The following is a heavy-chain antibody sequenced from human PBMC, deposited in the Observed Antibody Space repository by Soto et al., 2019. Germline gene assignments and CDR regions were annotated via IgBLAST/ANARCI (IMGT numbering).Heavy chain of an antibody. D-gene: IGHD3-10*01. J-gene: IGHJ6*03. CDR3: AKRGLEGGYYYYYYMDV. Sequence: GGSLRLSCAASGFTFSSYAMSWVRQAPGKGLEWVSAISGSGGSTYYADSVKGRFTISRDDSKNTLYLQMNSLRAEDTAVFYCAKRGLEGGYYYYYYMDVWGKGTTVTVSS. CDR2: ISGSGGST. V-gene: IGHV3-23*01. CDR1: GFTFSSYA.